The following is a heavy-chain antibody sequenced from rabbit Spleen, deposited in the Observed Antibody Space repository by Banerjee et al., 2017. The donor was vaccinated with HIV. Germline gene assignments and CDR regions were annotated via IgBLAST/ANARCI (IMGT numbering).Heavy chain of an antibody. J-gene: IGHJ2*01. CDR1: GVSLNDKDV. V-gene: IGHV1S45*01. Sequence: QEQLKESGGGLVQPGGSLTLTCKASGVSLNDKDVMCWVRQAPGKGLEWIACINTYTGKSVYASWATGRFTISRTSSITVTLQMTSLTAADTATYFCARNYVNAFDPWGPGTLVTVS. D-gene: IGHD1-1*01. CDR2: INTYTGKS. CDR3: ARNYVNAFDP.